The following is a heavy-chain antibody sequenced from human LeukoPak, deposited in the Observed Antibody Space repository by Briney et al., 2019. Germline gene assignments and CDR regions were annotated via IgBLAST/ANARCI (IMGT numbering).Heavy chain of an antibody. V-gene: IGHV3-21*01. D-gene: IGHD3-10*01. CDR3: VRDMGRESIFDY. Sequence: GGSLRLSCVGSGFTFSNYSFNWVRQAPGKGLEWVSSISKGSGYIYQTDSVKGRFTISRDNAKNSLLLEMNSMRVEDTAVYYCVRDMGRESIFDYWGQGTLVTVSS. CDR2: ISKGSGYI. CDR1: GFTFSNYS. J-gene: IGHJ4*02.